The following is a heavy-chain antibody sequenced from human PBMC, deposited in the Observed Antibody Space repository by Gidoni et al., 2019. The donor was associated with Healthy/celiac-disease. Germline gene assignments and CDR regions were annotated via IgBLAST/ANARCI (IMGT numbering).Heavy chain of an antibody. CDR1: GYTFTGYY. CDR2: INPNRGGT. Sequence: QVQLVQSGAEVKKPGASVKVSCKASGYTFTGYYMHWVRQAPGQGLEWMGWINPNRGGTNYAHKFQGRVTMTRDTSISTAYMELSRLRSDDTAVYYCARGPYYYGSGSQDGSGSSNWFDPWGQGTLVTVSS. J-gene: IGHJ5*02. CDR3: ARGPYYYGSGSQDGSGSSNWFDP. V-gene: IGHV1-2*07. D-gene: IGHD3-10*01.